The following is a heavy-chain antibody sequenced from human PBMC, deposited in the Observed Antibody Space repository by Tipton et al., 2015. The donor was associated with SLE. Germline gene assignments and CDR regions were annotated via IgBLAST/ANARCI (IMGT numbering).Heavy chain of an antibody. CDR3: ARDNCSGGSGYSYYFDY. J-gene: IGHJ4*02. D-gene: IGHD2-15*01. CDR1: GFTFSSYE. V-gene: IGHV3-48*03. CDR2: ISSSGSTI. Sequence: SLRLSCAASGFTFSSYEMNWVRQAPGKGLEWVSYISSSGSTIYYADSVKGRFTISRDNAKNSLYLQMNSLRAEDTAVYYCARDNCSGGSGYSYYFDYWGQGTLVTVSS.